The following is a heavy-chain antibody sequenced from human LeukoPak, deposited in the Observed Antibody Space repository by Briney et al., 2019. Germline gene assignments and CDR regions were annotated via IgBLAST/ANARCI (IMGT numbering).Heavy chain of an antibody. V-gene: IGHV3-9*01. D-gene: IGHD3-9*01. Sequence: GGSLRLSCAASGFTFDDYAMHRVRQAPGKGLEWVSGISWNSGSIGYADSVKGRFTISRDNAKNSLYLQMNSLRAEDTALYYCAKDIGRYFDWLGASGAFDIWGQGTMVTVSS. CDR2: ISWNSGSI. J-gene: IGHJ3*02. CDR1: GFTFDDYA. CDR3: AKDIGRYFDWLGASGAFDI.